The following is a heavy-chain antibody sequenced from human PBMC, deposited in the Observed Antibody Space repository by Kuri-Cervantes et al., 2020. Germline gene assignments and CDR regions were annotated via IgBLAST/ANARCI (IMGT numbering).Heavy chain of an antibody. Sequence: GESLKISCAAFGFTFSSYDMYWVRQAPGKGLEWVAVISSDGSNNYYADSVKGRFTISRDNVKNSLYLQMNSLRAEDTAVYYCAREGYSGSYGDYYYYYGMDVWGQGTTVTVSS. V-gene: IGHV3-33*08. J-gene: IGHJ6*02. D-gene: IGHD1-26*01. CDR2: ISSDGSNN. CDR1: GFTFSSYD. CDR3: AREGYSGSYGDYYYYYGMDV.